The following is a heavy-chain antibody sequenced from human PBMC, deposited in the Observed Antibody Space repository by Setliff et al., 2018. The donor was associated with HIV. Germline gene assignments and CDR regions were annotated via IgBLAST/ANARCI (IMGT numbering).Heavy chain of an antibody. CDR3: ARDNSYYYGSGSHYWYGMDV. Sequence: ETLSLTCAVSGGSISSNWWSWVRQSPGKGLEWIGEIYHTGIPTYNPSLSSRVTISVDTSKNQFSLKLSSVTAADTAVYYCARDNSYYYGSGSHYWYGMDVWGQGTTVTVSS. CDR1: GGSISSNW. CDR2: IYHTGIP. D-gene: IGHD3-10*01. J-gene: IGHJ6*01. V-gene: IGHV4-4*02.